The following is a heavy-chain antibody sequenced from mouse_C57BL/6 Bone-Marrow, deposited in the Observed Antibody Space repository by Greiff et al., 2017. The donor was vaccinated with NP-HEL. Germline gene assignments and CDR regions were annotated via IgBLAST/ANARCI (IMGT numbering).Heavy chain of an antibody. V-gene: IGHV5-16*01. J-gene: IGHJ4*01. CDR1: GFTFSDYY. Sequence: VQLVESEGGLVQPGSSMKLSCTASGFTFSDYYMAWVRQVPEKGLEWVANINYDGSSTYYLDSLKSRFIISRDNAKNILYLQMSSLKSEDTATYYCAREDDYGGFYAMDYWGQGTSVTVSS. CDR3: AREDDYGGFYAMDY. CDR2: INYDGSST. D-gene: IGHD2-4*01.